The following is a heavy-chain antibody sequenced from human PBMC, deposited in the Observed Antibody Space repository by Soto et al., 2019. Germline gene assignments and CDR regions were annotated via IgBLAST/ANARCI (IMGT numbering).Heavy chain of an antibody. Sequence: SETLSLTCTVSGGSISSSSYYWGWIRQPPGKGLEWIGSIYYSGSTYYNPSLKSRVTISVDTSKNQFSLKLSSVTAADTAVYYCARGGNIESPLHAEFFQHWGQGTLVIVSS. V-gene: IGHV4-39*01. J-gene: IGHJ1*01. D-gene: IGHD3-16*01. CDR3: ARGGNIESPLHAEFFQH. CDR2: IYYSGST. CDR1: GGSISSSSYY.